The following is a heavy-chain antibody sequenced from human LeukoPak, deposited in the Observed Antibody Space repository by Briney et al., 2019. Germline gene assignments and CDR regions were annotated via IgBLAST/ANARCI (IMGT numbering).Heavy chain of an antibody. J-gene: IGHJ4*02. CDR3: ARETNWSFDY. V-gene: IGHV3-23*01. Sequence: GGSLRLSCAASGFTFSSYAMSWVRQAPGKGLEWVSAISGSGGSTYYADSVKGRFTISRDNAKNSLSLQMNSLRAEDTAVYYCARETNWSFDYWGQGTLVTVSS. CDR2: ISGSGGST. D-gene: IGHD1-1*01. CDR1: GFTFSSYA.